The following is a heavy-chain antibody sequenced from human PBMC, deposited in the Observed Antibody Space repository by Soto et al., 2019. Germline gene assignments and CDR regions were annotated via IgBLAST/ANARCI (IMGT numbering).Heavy chain of an antibody. CDR2: IYYSGST. V-gene: IGHV4-61*01. Sequence: SSETLSLTCTVSGGSVSSGSYYWSWIRQPPGKGLEWIGYIYYSGSTNYNPSLKSQVTISVDTSKNQFSLKLSSVTAADTAVYYCARVHYDFWSGYPYYFDYWGQGTLVNVSS. J-gene: IGHJ4*02. CDR1: GGSVSSGSYY. D-gene: IGHD3-3*01. CDR3: ARVHYDFWSGYPYYFDY.